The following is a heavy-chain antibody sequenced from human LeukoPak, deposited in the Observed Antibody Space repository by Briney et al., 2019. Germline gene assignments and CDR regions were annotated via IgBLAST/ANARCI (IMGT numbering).Heavy chain of an antibody. CDR1: GFTFSSYG. CDR2: ISYDGSNK. Sequence: QPGRSLRLSCAASGFTFSSYGMHWVRQAPGKGLEWVAVISYDGSNKYYAGSVKGRFTISRDNSKNTLYLQMSSLRAEDTAVYYCAKANPAGDYCYYYGMDVWGQGTTVTVSS. V-gene: IGHV3-30*18. D-gene: IGHD7-27*01. J-gene: IGHJ6*02. CDR3: AKANPAGDYCYYYGMDV.